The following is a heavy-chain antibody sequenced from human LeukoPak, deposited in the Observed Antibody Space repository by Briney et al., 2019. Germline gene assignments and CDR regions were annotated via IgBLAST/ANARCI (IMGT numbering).Heavy chain of an antibody. J-gene: IGHJ6*03. D-gene: IGHD2-15*01. CDR3: ARGYCSGGSCYSYYYYNYMDV. V-gene: IGHV4-59*12. Sequence: SETLSLTCTVSGGSISSYYWSWIRQPPGKGLEWIGYIYYSGTTNYNPSLKSRVTISVDTSKNQFSLKLSSVTAADTAVYYCARGYCSGGSCYSYYYYNYMDVWGKGTTVTVSS. CDR1: GGSISSYY. CDR2: IYYSGTT.